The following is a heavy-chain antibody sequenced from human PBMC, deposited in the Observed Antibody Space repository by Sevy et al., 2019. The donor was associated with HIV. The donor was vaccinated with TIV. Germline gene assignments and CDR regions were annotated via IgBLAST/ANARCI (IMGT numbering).Heavy chain of an antibody. CDR1: GFTFSDYY. CDR2: MSSGTSYT. J-gene: IGHJ4*02. Sequence: GWSLRLSCAASGFTFSDYYMSWIRQAPGKGLEWVSYMSSGTSYTNYADSVKGRFTISRDNAKNSLYLQMNSLRAEDTAVYYCARDRRNYGGQYFDYWGQGTLVTVSS. V-gene: IGHV3-11*06. D-gene: IGHD1-7*01. CDR3: ARDRRNYGGQYFDY.